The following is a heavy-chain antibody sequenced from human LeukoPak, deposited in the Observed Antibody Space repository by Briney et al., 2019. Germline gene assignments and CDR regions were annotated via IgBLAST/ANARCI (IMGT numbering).Heavy chain of an antibody. CDR2: IKQDGSEK. CDR1: GFTFSNYW. D-gene: IGHD5-24*01. CDR3: VRDRDYAFDF. Sequence: PGGSLRLSCAASGFTFSNYWMSWVRQAPGKGLEWAANIKQDGSEKNYVDSVKGRFTISRDNAENSLYLQMNSLRDEDTAVYFCVRDRDYAFDFWGQGTMVTVSS. V-gene: IGHV3-7*01. J-gene: IGHJ3*01.